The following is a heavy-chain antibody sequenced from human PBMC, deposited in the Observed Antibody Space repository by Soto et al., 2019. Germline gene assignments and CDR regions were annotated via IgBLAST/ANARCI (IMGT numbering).Heavy chain of an antibody. CDR1: GGTFSSYA. J-gene: IGHJ6*02. D-gene: IGHD3-9*01. CDR2: IIPIFGTA. Sequence: QVQRVQSGAEVKKPGSSVKVSCKASGGTFSSYAISWVRQAPGQGLEWMGGIIPIFGTANYAQKFQGRVTITADESTSTAYMELSSLRSEDTAVYYCARGRPSGVRYFDYYGMDVWGQGTTVTVSS. V-gene: IGHV1-69*12. CDR3: ARGRPSGVRYFDYYGMDV.